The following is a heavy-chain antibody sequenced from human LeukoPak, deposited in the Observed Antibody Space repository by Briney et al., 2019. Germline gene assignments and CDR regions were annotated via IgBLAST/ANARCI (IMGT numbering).Heavy chain of an antibody. CDR1: GFTFDDYA. CDR3: ARDVHGVGDYAFDI. V-gene: IGHV3-9*01. D-gene: IGHD4-17*01. J-gene: IGHJ3*02. CDR2: ISWNSGSI. Sequence: SGGSLRLSCAASGFTFDDYATHWVRQAPGKGLEWVSGISWNSGSIGYADSVKGRFTISRDNAKNSLYLQMNSLRAEDTALYYCARDVHGVGDYAFDIWGQGTMATVSS.